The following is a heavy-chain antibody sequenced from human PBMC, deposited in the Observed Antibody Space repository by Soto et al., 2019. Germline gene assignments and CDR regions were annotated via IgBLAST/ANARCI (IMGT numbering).Heavy chain of an antibody. Sequence: SVKVSCKASGGTFSSYAISWVRQAPGQGLEWMGGIIPIFGTANYAQKFQGRVTITAAKSTSTAYMELSSLRSEDTAVYYCARDSPGGSHYGMDVWGQGTTVTVSS. D-gene: IGHD3-16*01. CDR1: GGTFSSYA. V-gene: IGHV1-69*06. CDR3: ARDSPGGSHYGMDV. CDR2: IIPIFGTA. J-gene: IGHJ6*02.